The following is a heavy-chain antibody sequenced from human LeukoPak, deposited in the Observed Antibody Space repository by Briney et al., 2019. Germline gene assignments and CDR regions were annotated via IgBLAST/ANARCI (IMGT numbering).Heavy chain of an antibody. CDR2: IYYSGST. V-gene: IGHV4-30-4*08. D-gene: IGHD6-19*01. CDR3: ARESSSGWSSSGGFDY. CDR1: GGSISCGDYY. Sequence: SETLSLTCTVSGGSISCGDYYWSWIRQPPGQGLEWIGYIYYSGSTYYNPSLKSRVTISVDTSKNQFSLKLSSVTAADTAVYYCARESSSGWSSSGGFDYWGQGTLVTVSS. J-gene: IGHJ4*02.